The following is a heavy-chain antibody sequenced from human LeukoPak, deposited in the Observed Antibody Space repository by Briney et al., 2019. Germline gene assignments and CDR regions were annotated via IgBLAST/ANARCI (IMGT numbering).Heavy chain of an antibody. CDR2: ISWNSGSI. D-gene: IGHD3-22*01. CDR3: AKDPPLFDSSGYYFDY. V-gene: IGHV3-9*01. CDR1: GFTFDDYA. Sequence: GGSLRLSCAASGFTFDDYAMHWVRQAPGKGLEWVSGISWNSGSIGYADSVKGRFTISRDNSKNTLYLQMNSLRAEDTAVYYCAKDPPLFDSSGYYFDYWGQGTLVTVSS. J-gene: IGHJ4*02.